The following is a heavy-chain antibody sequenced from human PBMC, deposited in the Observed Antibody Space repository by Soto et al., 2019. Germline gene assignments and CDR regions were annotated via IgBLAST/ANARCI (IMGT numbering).Heavy chain of an antibody. CDR1: GFTFSSYW. CDR3: ARVAYSHGYFDY. CDR2: IKPDGSEK. J-gene: IGHJ4*02. V-gene: IGHV3-7*03. D-gene: IGHD5-18*01. Sequence: GSLRLSCAASGFTFSSYWMSWVRQAPGKGLEWVANIKPDGSEKYYVGSVKGRFTITRDNGKNSLYLQMNSLRAEDTALYYCARVAYSHGYFDYWGQGTLVTASS.